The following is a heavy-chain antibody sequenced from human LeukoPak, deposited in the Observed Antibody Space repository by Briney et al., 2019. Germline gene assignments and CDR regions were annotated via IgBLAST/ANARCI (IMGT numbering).Heavy chain of an antibody. Sequence: GASVKVSCKASGGTFSSYAISWVRQAPGQGLEWMGGTIPIFGTANYAQKFQGRVTITADESTSTAYMELSSLRSEDTAVYYCARDGDPTVVIGPNWFDPWGQGTLVTVSS. J-gene: IGHJ5*02. D-gene: IGHD4-23*01. CDR1: GGTFSSYA. V-gene: IGHV1-69*13. CDR2: TIPIFGTA. CDR3: ARDGDPTVVIGPNWFDP.